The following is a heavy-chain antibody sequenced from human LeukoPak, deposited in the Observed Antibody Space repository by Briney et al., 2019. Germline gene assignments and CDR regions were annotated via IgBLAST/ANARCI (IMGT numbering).Heavy chain of an antibody. CDR2: ISSSSIYI. J-gene: IGHJ4*02. V-gene: IGHV3-21*01. Sequence: GGSLRLSFAASGFSFSSYSRIWVRQAPGKGLEWVSSISSSSIYIYYADSVKGRFTISRDNAKNSLHLQMNSLRAEDTAVYFGAKADVDKPLDYWGQGTLVTVSS. CDR1: GFSFSSYS. CDR3: AKADVDKPLDY. D-gene: IGHD3-16*01.